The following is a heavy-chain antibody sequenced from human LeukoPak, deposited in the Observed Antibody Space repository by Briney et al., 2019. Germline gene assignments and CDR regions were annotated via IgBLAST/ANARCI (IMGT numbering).Heavy chain of an antibody. D-gene: IGHD3-10*02. V-gene: IGHV3-30*18. Sequence: GRSLRLACAASGFTFSSYAVHWVRPAPGKGLEWVVVISYDGSNKYYADSVKGRFTRSRANSRNTLDLEMNSLSAEDVSVCDCAKFFPGEYVRPFDVWRQGPMVTVSS. CDR1: GFTFSSYA. CDR3: AKFFPGEYVRPFDV. CDR2: ISYDGSNK. J-gene: IGHJ3*01.